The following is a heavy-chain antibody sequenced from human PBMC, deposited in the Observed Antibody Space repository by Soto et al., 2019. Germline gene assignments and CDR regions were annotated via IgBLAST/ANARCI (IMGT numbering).Heavy chain of an antibody. D-gene: IGHD6-19*01. CDR1: GFTFDDYA. J-gene: IGHJ4*02. Sequence: EVQLVESGGGLVQPGRSLRLSCAASGFTFDDYAMHWVRQAPGKGLEWVSGISWDSGHIAYADSVRGRFTISRDNAKNSLYLELNSLRPEDTALYYCTKDFVKNGWFQNLGFDYWGQGTLVTVSS. V-gene: IGHV3-9*01. CDR3: TKDFVKNGWFQNLGFDY. CDR2: ISWDSGHI.